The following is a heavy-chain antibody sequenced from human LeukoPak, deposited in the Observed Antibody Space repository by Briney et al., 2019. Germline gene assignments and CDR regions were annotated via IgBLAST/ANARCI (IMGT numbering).Heavy chain of an antibody. CDR1: GFTFSSYW. V-gene: IGHV3-7*01. CDR3: ARGSRGITIFGVVIIRAHYYYYGMDV. D-gene: IGHD3-3*01. J-gene: IGHJ6*02. Sequence: LSGGSLRLSCAASGFTFSSYWMSWVRQAPGKGLEWVANIKQDGSEKYYVDSVKGRFTISRDNAKNSLYLQMNSLRAEDTAVYYCARGSRGITIFGVVIIRAHYYYYGMDVWGQGTTVTVSS. CDR2: IKQDGSEK.